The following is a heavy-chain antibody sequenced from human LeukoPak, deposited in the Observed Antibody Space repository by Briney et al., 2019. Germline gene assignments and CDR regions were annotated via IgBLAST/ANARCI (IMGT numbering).Heavy chain of an antibody. CDR3: ARGAGSTSLNWFDP. D-gene: IGHD2-2*01. V-gene: IGHV1-69*13. J-gene: IGHJ5*02. CDR2: IIPIFGTA. CDR1: GGTFSSYA. Sequence: SVKVSCKASGGTFSSYAISWVRQAPGQGLEWMGGIIPIFGTANYAQKFQGRVTITADESTSTAYMELSSLRSEDTAVYYCARGAGSTSLNWFDPWGQGTLVTVSS.